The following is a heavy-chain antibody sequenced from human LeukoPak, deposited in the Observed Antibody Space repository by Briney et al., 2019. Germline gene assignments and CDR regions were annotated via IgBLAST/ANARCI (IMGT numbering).Heavy chain of an antibody. CDR1: GFTLSNAW. CDR3: TTDFLGPHDYGAF. Sequence: GGSLRLSCAASGFTLSNAWTSWVRQAPREGLGWVGRVKSKTDAGTTDYAAPVKGRFTISRDDSKNTLYLQMNSLKTEDTAVYYCTTDFLGPHDYGAFWGRGTLVTVSS. J-gene: IGHJ2*01. V-gene: IGHV3-15*01. D-gene: IGHD4-17*01. CDR2: VKSKTDAGTT.